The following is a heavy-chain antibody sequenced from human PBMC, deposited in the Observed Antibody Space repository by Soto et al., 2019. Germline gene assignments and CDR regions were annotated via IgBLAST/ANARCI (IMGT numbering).Heavy chain of an antibody. CDR1: GFTFSSYG. J-gene: IGHJ6*02. CDR3: ARDITYCGGDCYGMDV. CDR2: IWYDGSNK. D-gene: IGHD2-21*01. Sequence: PGGSLRLSCAASGFTFSSYGMHWVRQAPGKGLEWVAVIWYDGSNKYYADSVKGRFTISRDNSKNTLYLQMNSLRAEDTAVYYCARDITYCGGDCYGMDVWGQGTTVTVSS. V-gene: IGHV3-33*01.